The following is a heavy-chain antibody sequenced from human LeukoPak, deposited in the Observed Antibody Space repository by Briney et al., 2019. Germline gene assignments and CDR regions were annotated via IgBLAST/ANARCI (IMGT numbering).Heavy chain of an antibody. CDR2: IWYDGSNK. CDR3: EKGLTVTTSGLDY. D-gene: IGHD4-17*01. V-gene: IGHV3-33*06. Sequence: GGSLRLSCAASGFTVSNYGMHWVRQAPGKGLEWVAVIWYDGSNKYYADSVKGRFTISRDNSKKTLYVQMNSLRAEDTAVYYCEKGLTVTTSGLDYSGQGTLVTVSS. CDR1: GFTVSNYG. J-gene: IGHJ4*02.